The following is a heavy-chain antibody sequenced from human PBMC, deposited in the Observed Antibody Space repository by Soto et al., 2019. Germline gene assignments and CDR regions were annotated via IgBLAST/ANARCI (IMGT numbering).Heavy chain of an antibody. V-gene: IGHV3-73*01. CDR2: IRTKANNYAT. D-gene: IGHD2-15*01. CDR1: AFTFSGSA. J-gene: IGHJ6*02. Sequence: EVQLVASGGGLVQPGGSLKLSCAASAFTFSGSAMHWVRQASGKGLEWVGHIRTKANNYATAYAASVKGRFTISRDDSKNTEYLQMNSLKTEDTAVYYCTRQDIGFYGMDVWGQGATVTVSS. CDR3: TRQDIGFYGMDV.